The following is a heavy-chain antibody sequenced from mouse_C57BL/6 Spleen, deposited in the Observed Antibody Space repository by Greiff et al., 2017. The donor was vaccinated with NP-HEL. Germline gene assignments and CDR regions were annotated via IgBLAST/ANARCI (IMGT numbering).Heavy chain of an antibody. Sequence: EVQLQQSGPVLVKPGASVKMSCKASGYTFTDYYMNWVKQSHGKSLEWIGVINPYNGGTSYNQKFKGKATLTVDKSSSTAYMELNSLTSEDSAVYYCAREEAPAQDSWFAYWGQGTLVTVSA. CDR3: AREEAPAQDSWFAY. J-gene: IGHJ3*01. V-gene: IGHV1-19*01. CDR2: INPYNGGT. CDR1: GYTFTDYY. D-gene: IGHD3-2*02.